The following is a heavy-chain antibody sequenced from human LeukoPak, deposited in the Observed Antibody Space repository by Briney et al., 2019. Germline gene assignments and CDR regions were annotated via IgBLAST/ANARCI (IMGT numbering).Heavy chain of an antibody. J-gene: IGHJ2*01. CDR2: IYYSGST. CDR3: ARNPPNWYFDL. CDR1: GDSISSHF. Sequence: SETLSLTCTVSGDSISSHFWSWIRQPPGKGLEWIGYIYYSGSTNYNPSLKSRVTIAVDTSKNQFSLKLSSVTAADTAVYYCARNPPNWYFDLWGRGTLVTVSS. V-gene: IGHV4-59*11.